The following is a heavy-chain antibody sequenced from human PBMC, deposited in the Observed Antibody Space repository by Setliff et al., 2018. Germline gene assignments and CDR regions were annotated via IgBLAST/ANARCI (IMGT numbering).Heavy chain of an antibody. CDR1: GYTFTSYG. J-gene: IGHJ5*02. V-gene: IGHV1-2*02. CDR3: ARIMGIVGDNWFDP. Sequence: ASVKVSCKASGYTFTSYGISWVRQAPGQGLEWMGWINPNSGGTNYAQKFQGRVTMTRDTSISTAYMELSRLRSDDTAVYYCARIMGIVGDNWFDPWGQGTLVTVSS. CDR2: INPNSGGT. D-gene: IGHD1-26*01.